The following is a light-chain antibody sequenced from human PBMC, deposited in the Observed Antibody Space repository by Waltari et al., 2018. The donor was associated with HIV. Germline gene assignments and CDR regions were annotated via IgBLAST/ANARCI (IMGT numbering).Light chain of an antibody. J-gene: IGKJ2*01. V-gene: IGKV2-28*01. Sequence: DIVMTQSPLSLPVTPGEPASIPCRSSQSLLHSNGYNYLDWYLQKPGQSPQLLIYLTFSRAAGVHDRFSGSGSGTDFTLKISRVEAEDVGVYYCMQALQTPYTFGQGTKLEIK. CDR3: MQALQTPYT. CDR1: QSLLHSNGYNY. CDR2: LTF.